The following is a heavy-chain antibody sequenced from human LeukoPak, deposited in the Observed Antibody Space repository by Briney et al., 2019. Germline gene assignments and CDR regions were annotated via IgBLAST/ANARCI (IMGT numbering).Heavy chain of an antibody. Sequence: SETLSLTCTVSGGSISSYYWSWIRQPAGKGLEWIGRIYTSGSTNYNPSLKSRVTMSVDTSKNQFSLKLSSVTAADTAVYYCARATMVRGVSQTYYFDYWGQGTLVTVSS. CDR1: GGSISSYY. CDR2: IYTSGST. D-gene: IGHD3-10*01. V-gene: IGHV4-4*07. J-gene: IGHJ4*02. CDR3: ARATMVRGVSQTYYFDY.